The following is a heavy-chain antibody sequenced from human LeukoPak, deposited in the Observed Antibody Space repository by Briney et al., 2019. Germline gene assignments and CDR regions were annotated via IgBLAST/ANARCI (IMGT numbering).Heavy chain of an antibody. J-gene: IGHJ6*03. Sequence: GGSLRLSCAASGFTFDDYGMSWVRQAPGKGLEWVSGINWNGGSTGYADSVKGRFTISRDNAKNSLYLQMNSLRAEDTALYYCARSKGYWSYYYMDVWGKGTTVTVSS. CDR2: INWNGGST. CDR3: ARSKGYWSYYYMDV. V-gene: IGHV3-20*04. CDR1: GFTFDDYG. D-gene: IGHD2-15*01.